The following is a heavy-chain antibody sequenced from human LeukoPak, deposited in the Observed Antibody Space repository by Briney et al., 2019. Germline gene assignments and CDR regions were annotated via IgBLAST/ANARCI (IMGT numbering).Heavy chain of an antibody. Sequence: PSETLSLTCTVSGYSISSGYYWGWIRQPPGKGLEWIGSIYHSGSTYYNPSLKSRVTISVDTSKNQFSLKLSSVTAADTAVYYCARWSGYYSTNDAFDIWGQGTMVTVSS. CDR2: IYHSGST. CDR3: ARWSGYYSTNDAFDI. CDR1: GYSISSGYY. D-gene: IGHD3-3*01. V-gene: IGHV4-38-2*02. J-gene: IGHJ3*02.